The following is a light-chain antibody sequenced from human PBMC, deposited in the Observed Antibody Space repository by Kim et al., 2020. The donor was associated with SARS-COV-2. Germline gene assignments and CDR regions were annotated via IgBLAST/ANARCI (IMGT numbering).Light chain of an antibody. CDR3: QQLNDYPLT. J-gene: IGKJ4*01. V-gene: IGKV1-9*01. CDR1: QGIASY. Sequence: IQLTQSPSSLSASVGDRVIITCRASQGIASYLAWFQQKPGKAPELLIYAASTLQSGVPSRFSGSGSGTDFTLTISSLQPEDFATYYCQQLNDYPLTFGGGTKVDIK. CDR2: AAS.